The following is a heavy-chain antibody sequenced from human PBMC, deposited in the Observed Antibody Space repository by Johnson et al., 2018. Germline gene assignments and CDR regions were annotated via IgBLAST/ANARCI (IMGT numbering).Heavy chain of an antibody. CDR3: AKEVYPPALDRGDIITYGMDV. V-gene: IGHV3-9*01. CDR2: ITWKTGSI. J-gene: IGHJ6*02. D-gene: IGHD3-10*01. Sequence: VQLVESGGGLVQPGRSLRLSCAASGFPFNDYAMHWVRQAPGKGLEWVSGITWKTGSIGYAASVKGRFTISRDNATNSLYLKMDSLVSEDTAVYYCAKEVYPPALDRGDIITYGMDVWGQGTAVTVSS. CDR1: GFPFNDYA.